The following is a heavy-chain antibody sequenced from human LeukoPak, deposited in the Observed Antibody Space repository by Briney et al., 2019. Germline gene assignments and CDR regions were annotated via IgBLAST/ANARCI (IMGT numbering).Heavy chain of an antibody. J-gene: IGHJ4*02. Sequence: GGSLRLPCAASGFTVSSNYMSWVRQAPGKGLEWVSYISSSSSTIYYADSVEGRFTISRDNAKNSLYLQMNSLRDEDTAVYYCAVGQFSPIDYWGQGTLVTVSS. V-gene: IGHV3-48*02. CDR3: AVGQFSPIDY. CDR1: GFTVSSNY. D-gene: IGHD3-3*01. CDR2: ISSSSSTI.